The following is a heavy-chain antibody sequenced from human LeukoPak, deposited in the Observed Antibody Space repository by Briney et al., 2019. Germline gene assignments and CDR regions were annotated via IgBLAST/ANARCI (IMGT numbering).Heavy chain of an antibody. CDR3: AKDTGLLNVDIVATIAATFDY. Sequence: GGSLRLSCAASGFTFSSYWMSWVRQAPGKGLEWVANIKQDGSEKYYVDSVKGRFTISRDNAKNSLYLQMNSLRAEDTAVYYCAKDTGLLNVDIVATIAATFDYWGQGTLVTVSS. D-gene: IGHD5-12*01. CDR1: GFTFSSYW. CDR2: IKQDGSEK. V-gene: IGHV3-7*03. J-gene: IGHJ4*02.